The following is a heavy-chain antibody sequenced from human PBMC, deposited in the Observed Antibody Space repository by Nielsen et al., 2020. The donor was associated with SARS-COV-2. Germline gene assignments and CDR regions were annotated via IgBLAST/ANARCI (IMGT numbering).Heavy chain of an antibody. V-gene: IGHV1-8*01. D-gene: IGHD3-22*01. CDR1: GYSFTAYD. CDR2: MNPHSGDT. CDR3: ARSREYRGYVPSSLGY. Sequence: ASVKVSCKASGYSFTAYDINWVRRASGQGLEWLGWMNPHSGDTIYARKFQGRVTLTSSNSKSTAYMELSSLTSDDTGEYYCARSREYRGYVPSSLGYWGQGTLVTVSS. J-gene: IGHJ4*02.